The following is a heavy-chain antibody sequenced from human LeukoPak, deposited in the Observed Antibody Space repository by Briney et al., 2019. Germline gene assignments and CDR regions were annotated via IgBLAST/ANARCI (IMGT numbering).Heavy chain of an antibody. J-gene: IGHJ4*02. CDR1: GFTFSSYA. Sequence: PGGSLRLSCAASGFTFSSYAMSWVRQAPGRGLEWVSAISGSGGSTYYADSVKGRFTISRDNSKNTLYLQMNSLRAEDTAVYYCAKATDYGDYGDYWGQGTLVTVSS. CDR3: AKATDYGDYGDY. D-gene: IGHD4-17*01. V-gene: IGHV3-23*01. CDR2: ISGSGGST.